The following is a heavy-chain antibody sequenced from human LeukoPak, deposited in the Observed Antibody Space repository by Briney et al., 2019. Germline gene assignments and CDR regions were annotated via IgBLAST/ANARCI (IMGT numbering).Heavy chain of an antibody. J-gene: IGHJ4*02. V-gene: IGHV4-61*02. Sequence: SQTLSLTCTVSGSSISSGSYYWSWIRQPAGKGLEWIGRIYTSGSTNYNPSLKSRVTISVDTSKNQFSLKLSSVTAADTAVYYCARDGYNLDYFDYWGQGTLVTVSS. CDR3: ARDGYNLDYFDY. CDR2: IYTSGST. D-gene: IGHD5-24*01. CDR1: GSSISSGSYY.